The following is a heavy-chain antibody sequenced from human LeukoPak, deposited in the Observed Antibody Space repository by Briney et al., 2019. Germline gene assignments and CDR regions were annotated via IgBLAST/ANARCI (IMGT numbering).Heavy chain of an antibody. V-gene: IGHV3-23*01. CDR2: ISGSGGGT. D-gene: IGHD3-22*01. CDR1: GITLSNYV. J-gene: IGHJ4*02. CDR3: AKRGVVIRVILVGFHKEAYYFDS. Sequence: PGGSLRLSCAASGITLSNYVMNWVRQAPGKGLEWVAGISGSGGGTTYADSVKGRFTISRDNPKNTLYLQMNSLRAEDTAVYFCAKRGVVIRVILVGFHKEAYYFDSWGQGALVTVSS.